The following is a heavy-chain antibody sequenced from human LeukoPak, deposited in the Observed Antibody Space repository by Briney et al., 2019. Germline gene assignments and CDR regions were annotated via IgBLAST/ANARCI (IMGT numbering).Heavy chain of an antibody. Sequence: PGGSLRLSCAASGFTFDDYAMHWVRQAPGKGLEWVSLISWDGGSTYYADSVKGRFTISRDNSKNSLYLQMNSLRAEDTALYYCAKGGLDDFSMDYWGQGTLVTVSS. V-gene: IGHV3-43D*03. CDR2: ISWDGGST. CDR3: AKGGLDDFSMDY. J-gene: IGHJ4*02. CDR1: GFTFDDYA. D-gene: IGHD3-3*01.